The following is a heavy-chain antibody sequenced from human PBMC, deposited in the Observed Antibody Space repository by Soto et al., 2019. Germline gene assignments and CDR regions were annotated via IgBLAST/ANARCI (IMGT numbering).Heavy chain of an antibody. CDR3: ARSPSTFDGNWFDP. V-gene: IGHV4-59*01. CDR1: GDSISSYY. J-gene: IGHJ5*02. D-gene: IGHD1-1*01. CDR2: IYYSGST. Sequence: SETLSLTYTVSGDSISSYYWSWIRQPPGKGLEWIGYIYYSGSTNYNPSLKSRVTISVDTSKNQFSLKLTSVTAADTAVYYCARSPSTFDGNWFDPWGQGILVTVSS.